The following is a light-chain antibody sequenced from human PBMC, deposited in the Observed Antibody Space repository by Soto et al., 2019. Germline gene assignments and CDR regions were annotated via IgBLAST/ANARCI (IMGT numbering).Light chain of an antibody. CDR1: QGISSY. Sequence: DIQLTQSPTFLSASVGDRVTITCRASQGISSYLAWYQQKPGKAPELLIYAASTLQSGVPSRFSGSKSGTEITLTISSLQPEDFATYYCQQLDSYPITFGQGTRLEIK. CDR3: QQLDSYPIT. V-gene: IGKV1-9*01. CDR2: AAS. J-gene: IGKJ5*01.